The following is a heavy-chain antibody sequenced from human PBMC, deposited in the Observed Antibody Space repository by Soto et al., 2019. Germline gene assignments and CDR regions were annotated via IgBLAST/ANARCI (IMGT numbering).Heavy chain of an antibody. CDR3: ARVYPYYDILTGYYSWTLFDY. CDR1: GGSFSGYY. V-gene: IGHV4-34*01. J-gene: IGHJ4*02. D-gene: IGHD3-9*01. CDR2: INHSGST. Sequence: SETLSLTCAVYGGSFSGYYWSWIRQPPGKGLEWIGEINHSGSTNYNPSLKSRVTISVDTSKNQFSLKLSSVTAADTAVYYCARVYPYYDILTGYYSWTLFDYWGQGTLVT.